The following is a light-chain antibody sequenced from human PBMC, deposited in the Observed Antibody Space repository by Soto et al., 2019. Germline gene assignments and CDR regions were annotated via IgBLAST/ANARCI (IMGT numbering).Light chain of an antibody. V-gene: IGKV3-11*01. CDR2: DAS. J-gene: IGKJ5*01. Sequence: EIVLTQSPATLSLSPGERATLSCRASQSVSSYLAWYQQKPGQAPRLLIYDASNRATGIPARFSGSGSGTDFTLTISSLEPEDYAVYYCQQLSNWPITFGQGTLLEIK. CDR1: QSVSSY. CDR3: QQLSNWPIT.